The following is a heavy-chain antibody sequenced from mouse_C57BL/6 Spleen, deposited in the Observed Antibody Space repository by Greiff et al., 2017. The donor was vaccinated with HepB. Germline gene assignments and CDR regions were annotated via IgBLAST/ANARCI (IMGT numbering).Heavy chain of an antibody. J-gene: IGHJ2*01. CDR3: TRLRRGVDY. Sequence: VQLQQSGAELVRPGASVKLSCTASGFNIKDDYMHWVKQRPEQGLEWIGWIDPENGDTEYASKFQGKATITADTSSNTAYLQLSSLTSDDTAVYYCTRLRRGVDYWGQGTTLTVSS. D-gene: IGHD2-2*01. CDR2: IDPENGDT. CDR1: GFNIKDDY. V-gene: IGHV14-4*01.